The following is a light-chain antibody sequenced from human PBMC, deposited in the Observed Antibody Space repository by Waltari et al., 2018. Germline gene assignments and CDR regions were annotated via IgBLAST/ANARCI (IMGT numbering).Light chain of an antibody. V-gene: IGLV1-44*01. J-gene: IGLJ3*02. CDR1: SSNIGSNT. CDR3: AAWDDSLNEWV. CDR2: SNN. Sequence: QSVLTQPPSASGTPGQRVTISCSGSSSNIGSNTVNLYQQLPGTAPKLLIYSNNQRPSGVPDRFSGSKSGTSASLAISGLQSEDEADYYCAAWDDSLNEWVFGGGTKLTVL.